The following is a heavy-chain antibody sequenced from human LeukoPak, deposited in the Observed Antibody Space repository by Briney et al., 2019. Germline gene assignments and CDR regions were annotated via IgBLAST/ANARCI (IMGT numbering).Heavy chain of an antibody. CDR1: GFTFTTYG. CDR2: IGGSGTRT. J-gene: IGHJ4*02. D-gene: IGHD1-26*01. V-gene: IGHV3-23*01. CDR3: AKQQGSYNVFDY. Sequence: GGTLRLSCSASGFTFTTYGMNWVRQAPGKGLEWVSGIGGSGTRTYYADSVKGRFTISRDNSKNTLYLQMNSLRAEGTAVYYCAKQQGSYNVFDYWGQGTLVTVSS.